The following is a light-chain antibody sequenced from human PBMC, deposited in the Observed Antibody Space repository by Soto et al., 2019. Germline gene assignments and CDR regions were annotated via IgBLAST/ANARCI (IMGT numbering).Light chain of an antibody. CDR3: QHYSNWFWT. J-gene: IGKJ1*01. CDR2: GAS. Sequence: EIVMTQSPATLSVSPGEGATLSCRASQSVGSTLAWYQQRPDQAPRVLIYGASTRATGIPARFSGSGSGTEFTLTISSLQSEDFAVYYCQHYSNWFWTFGQGTKVEIK. V-gene: IGKV3-15*01. CDR1: QSVGST.